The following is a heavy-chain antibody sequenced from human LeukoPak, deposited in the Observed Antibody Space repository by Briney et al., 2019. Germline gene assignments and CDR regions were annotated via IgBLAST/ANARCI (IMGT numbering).Heavy chain of an antibody. Sequence: GGSLRLSCAASGFTFSSYDMHWVRQATGKRLEWVSAIGAAGDPYYPGSVKGRFTISRENAKNSLYLQMNSLRAGDTAVYYCARGLNNAGGYYYYGMDVWGKGTTVTVSP. D-gene: IGHD3-16*01. CDR3: ARGLNNAGGYYYYGMDV. J-gene: IGHJ6*04. CDR1: GFTFSSYD. CDR2: IGAAGDP. V-gene: IGHV3-13*05.